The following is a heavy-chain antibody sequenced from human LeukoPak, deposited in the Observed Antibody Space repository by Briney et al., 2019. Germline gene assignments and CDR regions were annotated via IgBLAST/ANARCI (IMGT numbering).Heavy chain of an antibody. J-gene: IGHJ4*02. CDR2: ISGSKT. V-gene: IGHV3-23*01. CDR1: GFTISSDA. D-gene: IGHD1/OR15-1a*01. CDR3: VKRRSRNTGPFDY. Sequence: GGSLRLSCAASGFTISSDALTWVRLGPGRRLEWVSAISGSKTYYAESVKGRFTITRDDSNNMLYLQMTSLRAEDTAVYYCVKRRSRNTGPFDYWGQGTLVAVSP.